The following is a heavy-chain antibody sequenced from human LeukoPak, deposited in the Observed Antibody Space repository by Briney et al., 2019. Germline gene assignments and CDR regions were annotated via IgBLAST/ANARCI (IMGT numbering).Heavy chain of an antibody. J-gene: IGHJ4*02. V-gene: IGHV3-23*01. D-gene: IGHD2-2*01. CDR3: VKDLEDIVVVPAALLFDY. CDR2: ISGSGGST. CDR1: GFTFSSYA. Sequence: GGSLRLSCAASGFTFSSYAMSWVRQAPGKGPEWVSAISGSGGSTYYADSVKGRFTISRDNSKNTLYLQMNSLRAEDTAVYYCVKDLEDIVVVPAALLFDYWGQGTLVTVSS.